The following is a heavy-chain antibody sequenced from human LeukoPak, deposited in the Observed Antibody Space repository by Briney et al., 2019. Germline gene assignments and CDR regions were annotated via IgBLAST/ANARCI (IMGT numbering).Heavy chain of an antibody. J-gene: IGHJ4*02. CDR2: INHSGST. Sequence: SETLSLTCAVYGGSFSGYYWSWIRQPPGKGLEWIGEINHSGSTNYNPSLKSRVTISVDTSKNQFSLKLSSVTAADTAVYYCARGAGVYWGQGTLVTVSS. CDR1: GGSFSGYY. CDR3: ARGAGVY. V-gene: IGHV4-34*01. D-gene: IGHD3-10*01.